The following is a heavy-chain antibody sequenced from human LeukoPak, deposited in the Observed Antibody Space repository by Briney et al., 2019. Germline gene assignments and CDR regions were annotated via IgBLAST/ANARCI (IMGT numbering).Heavy chain of an antibody. CDR1: GFTFRTYW. V-gene: IGHV3-74*01. Sequence: PGGSLRLSCTASGFTFRTYWMHWVRQAPGKGLVWVSRINSDGSTRYADSVKGRFTISRDNAKNTLYLQMNSLRAEDTAVYYCARDRVYCSSTSCYPATLDYWGQGTLVTVSS. CDR2: INSDGST. J-gene: IGHJ4*02. CDR3: ARDRVYCSSTSCYPATLDY. D-gene: IGHD2-2*01.